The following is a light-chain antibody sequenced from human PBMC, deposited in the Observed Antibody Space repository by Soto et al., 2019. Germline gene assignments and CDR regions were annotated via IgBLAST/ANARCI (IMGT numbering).Light chain of an antibody. CDR2: GAS. V-gene: IGKV3D-15*01. CDR3: QQYHDWLRLT. Sequence: EIVMTQSPATLSVSPGERATLSCRASQSVNIYLAWYQQKPGQAPSLLIFGASSRATGIPARCSGSGSGTEFNLTISSLQSEDFAVYFCQQYHDWLRLTFRGRTKVNIK. CDR1: QSVNIY. J-gene: IGKJ4*01.